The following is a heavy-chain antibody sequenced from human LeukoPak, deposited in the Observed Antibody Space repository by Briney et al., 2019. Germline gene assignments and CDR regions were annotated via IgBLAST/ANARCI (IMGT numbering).Heavy chain of an antibody. Sequence: GGSLRLSCAASGFTFSNYAMSWVRQAPGKGLEWVSAISGSASSTYHADSVKGRFTISRDNSKNTLYLEINSLTPEDTAVYYCAKDRCSGGIGCYYYYMDVWGKGTTVTISS. CDR2: ISGSASST. V-gene: IGHV3-23*01. J-gene: IGHJ6*03. CDR1: GFTFSNYA. D-gene: IGHD2-15*01. CDR3: AKDRCSGGIGCYYYYMDV.